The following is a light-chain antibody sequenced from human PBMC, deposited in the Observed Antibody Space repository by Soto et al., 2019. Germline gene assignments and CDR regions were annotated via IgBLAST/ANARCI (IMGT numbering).Light chain of an antibody. Sequence: QSVLTQPPSASGTPGQRVTMSCSGSRSNIGSNYVYWYQQLPGTAPQLLIYRNDQRPSGVPDRFSGSKSDTSASLAISGLRSEDEADYYCAAWDESLSGYVFGTGTKLTVL. V-gene: IGLV1-47*01. CDR3: AAWDESLSGYV. CDR1: RSNIGSNY. CDR2: RND. J-gene: IGLJ1*01.